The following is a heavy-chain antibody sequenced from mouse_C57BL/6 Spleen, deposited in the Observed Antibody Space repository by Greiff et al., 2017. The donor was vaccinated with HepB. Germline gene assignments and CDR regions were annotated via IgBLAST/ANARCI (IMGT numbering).Heavy chain of an antibody. CDR2: IDPETGGT. V-gene: IGHV1-15*01. Sequence: VQLQQSGAELVRPGASVTLSCKASGYTFTDYEMHWVKQTPVHGLEWIGAIDPETGGTAYNQKFKGKAILTADKSSSTAYMELRSLTSEDSAVYYCTRIGYDYDVYAMDYWGQGTSVTVSS. J-gene: IGHJ4*01. CDR1: GYTFTDYE. D-gene: IGHD2-4*01. CDR3: TRIGYDYDVYAMDY.